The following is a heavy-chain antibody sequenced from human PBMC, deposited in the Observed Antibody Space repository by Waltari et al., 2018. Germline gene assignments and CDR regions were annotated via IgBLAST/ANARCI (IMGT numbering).Heavy chain of an antibody. V-gene: IGHV3-21*01. J-gene: IGHJ4*02. CDR1: GFTFSSSS. CDR3: ARTLQTGELLSDY. Sequence: EVQLVESGGGLVKPGGSLRLSCAAYGFTFSSSSLNRVRQAPGKVLEWVSAISSSSSDISYADSVKGRFTISRDNAKNSLYLQMNSLRAEDTAVYYCARTLQTGELLSDYWGQGTLVTVSS. CDR2: ISSSSSDI. D-gene: IGHD1-26*01.